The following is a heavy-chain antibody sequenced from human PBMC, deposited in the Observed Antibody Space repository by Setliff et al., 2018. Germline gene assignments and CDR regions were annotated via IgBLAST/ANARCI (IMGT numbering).Heavy chain of an antibody. Sequence: ASVKVSCKASGYDFTGYNLHWVRQAPGQGLEWMGWINPKSGFTKYAQRFQGRVTMTRDTSSSTAYMELRGLRSDDTAKFFCARGYCTSTTCYTFDFWGQGTLVTVSS. CDR1: GYDFTGYN. V-gene: IGHV1-2*02. CDR3: ARGYCTSTTCYTFDF. J-gene: IGHJ4*02. CDR2: INPKSGFT. D-gene: IGHD2-2*02.